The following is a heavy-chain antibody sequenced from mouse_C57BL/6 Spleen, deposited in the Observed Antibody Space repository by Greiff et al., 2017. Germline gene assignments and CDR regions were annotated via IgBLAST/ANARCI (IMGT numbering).Heavy chain of an antibody. V-gene: IGHV7-3*01. CDR3: ARHLYGGAMDY. Sequence: EVKLMESGGGLVQPGGSLSLSCAASGFTFTDYYMSWVRQPPGKALEWLGFIRNKANGYTTEYSASVKGRFTISRDNSQSILYLQMNALRAEDSATYYCARHLYGGAMDYWGQGTSVTVSS. CDR1: GFTFTDYY. CDR2: IRNKANGYTT. D-gene: IGHD1-1*01. J-gene: IGHJ4*01.